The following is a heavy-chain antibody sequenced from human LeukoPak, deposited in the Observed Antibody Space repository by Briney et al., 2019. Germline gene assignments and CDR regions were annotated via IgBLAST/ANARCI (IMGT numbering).Heavy chain of an antibody. Sequence: GGSLRLSCAASGFTFSSYGMHWVRQAPGKGLEWVAVISYDGSNKYYADSVKGRFTISRDNSKNTLYLQMNSLRAEDTAVYYCAKAIWDGYCSSTSCPYYFDYWGQGTLVTVSS. V-gene: IGHV3-30*18. D-gene: IGHD2-2*03. CDR1: GFTFSSYG. CDR3: AKAIWDGYCSSTSCPYYFDY. J-gene: IGHJ4*02. CDR2: ISYDGSNK.